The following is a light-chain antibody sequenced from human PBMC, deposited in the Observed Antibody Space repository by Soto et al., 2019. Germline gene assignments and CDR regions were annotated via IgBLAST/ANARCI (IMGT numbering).Light chain of an antibody. CDR2: DVS. CDR3: SSYTSSSSGV. Sequence: QLVLTQPASVSGSPGQSITISCTGTSSDVGGYNYVSWYQQHPGKAPKLMIYDVSNRPSGVSNRFSGSKSGNTASLTISGLQAEDEADYYCSSYTSSSSGVFGGGTKLTVL. J-gene: IGLJ3*02. V-gene: IGLV2-14*01. CDR1: SSDVGGYNY.